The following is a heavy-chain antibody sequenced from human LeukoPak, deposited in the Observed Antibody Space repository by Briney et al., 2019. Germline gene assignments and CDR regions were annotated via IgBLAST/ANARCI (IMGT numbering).Heavy chain of an antibody. D-gene: IGHD2-15*01. CDR1: GYTFTSYY. V-gene: IGHV1-18*04. J-gene: IGHJ3*02. CDR3: ARDHYGIVVVVAAASPDAFDI. CDR2: ISAYNGNT. Sequence: GASVKVSCKASGYTFTSYYMHWVRQAPGQGLEWMGWISAYNGNTNYAQKLQGRVTMTTDTSTSTAYMELRSLRSDDTAVYYCARDHYGIVVVVAAASPDAFDIWGQGTMVTVSS.